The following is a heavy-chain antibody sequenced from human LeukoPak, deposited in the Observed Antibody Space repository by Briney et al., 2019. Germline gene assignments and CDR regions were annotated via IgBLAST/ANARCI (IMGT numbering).Heavy chain of an antibody. J-gene: IGHJ4*02. CDR2: IYYSGST. V-gene: IGHV4-59*11. CDR3: ARVVGGVGLDY. Sequence: SETLSLTCTVSGGSISSHYWSWIRQPPGKGLEWIGYIYYSGSTNYNPSLKSRVTISVDTSRNQFALKLSSVTAADTAVYYCARVVGGVGLDYWGQGTLVTVSS. D-gene: IGHD3-16*01. CDR1: GGSISSHY.